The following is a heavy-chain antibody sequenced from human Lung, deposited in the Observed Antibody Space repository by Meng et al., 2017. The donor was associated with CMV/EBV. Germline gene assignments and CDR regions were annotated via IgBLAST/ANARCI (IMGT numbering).Heavy chain of an antibody. CDR2: ISSSGSAK. D-gene: IGHD3-22*01. Sequence: GESLKISCAAYGFTFSSYTMNWVRQAPGKGLEWVSYISSSGSAKYYADSLRGRFTISRDNAKYSLYLQMNSLRADDTAVYYCARSLFDSNDPFDYWGQGTXVTVSS. J-gene: IGHJ4*02. CDR3: ARSLFDSNDPFDY. CDR1: GFTFSSYT. V-gene: IGHV3-48*04.